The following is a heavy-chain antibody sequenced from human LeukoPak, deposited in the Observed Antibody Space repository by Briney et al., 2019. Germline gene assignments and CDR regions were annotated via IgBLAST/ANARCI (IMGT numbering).Heavy chain of an antibody. Sequence: GGSLRLSCAASRFPFSSYWMHWVRQAPGKGLVWVSRINGDGSITTYADSVKGRFTISRDNAKNTLYLQMNSLRAEDTAVYYCAEPVRGYSYGPPYYFDYWGQGTLVTVSS. J-gene: IGHJ4*02. CDR2: INGDGSIT. D-gene: IGHD5-18*01. CDR3: AEPVRGYSYGPPYYFDY. V-gene: IGHV3-74*01. CDR1: RFPFSSYW.